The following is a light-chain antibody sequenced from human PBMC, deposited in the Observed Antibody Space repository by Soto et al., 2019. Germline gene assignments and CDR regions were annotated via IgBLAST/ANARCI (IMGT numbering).Light chain of an antibody. Sequence: DIQMTQSPSSVSASVGDRVTITCRASQGFIIWLAWYQQKPGRAPKLLIYAASTLQSGVPSRFSGSGSGTDFTLTINSLQPEDFATYYCQQAYTYPVTFGQGTRLEIK. CDR3: QQAYTYPVT. CDR2: AAS. CDR1: QGFIIW. V-gene: IGKV1-12*01. J-gene: IGKJ5*01.